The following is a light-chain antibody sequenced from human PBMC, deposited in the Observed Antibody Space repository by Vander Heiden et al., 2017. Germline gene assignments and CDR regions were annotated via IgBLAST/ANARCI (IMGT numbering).Light chain of an antibody. J-gene: IGKJ1*01. CDR2: SAS. CDR3: QQSYSFPWT. V-gene: IGKV1-39*01. Sequence: DIQMTLSPSSLSASVGDRVTITCRASQSISNYLNWYQRTPGKAPKVLIYSASSLQSGVPSRFSGSGSGTDFTLTISSLQPEDFASYYCQQSYSFPWTFGPGTKVEI. CDR1: QSISNY.